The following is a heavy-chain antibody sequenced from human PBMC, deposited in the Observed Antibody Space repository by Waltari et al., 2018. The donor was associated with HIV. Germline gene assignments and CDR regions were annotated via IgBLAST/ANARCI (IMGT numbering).Heavy chain of an antibody. CDR3: ARERVRGVKAFDI. Sequence: QVQLQESGPGLVKPSETLSLTCTVSGGSVSSGSYYWSWIRQPPGKGLEWIGYIYYSGSTNYNPSLKSRVTISVDTSKNQFSLKLSSVTAADTAVYYCARERVRGVKAFDIWGQGTMVTVSS. V-gene: IGHV4-61*01. CDR1: GGSVSSGSYY. J-gene: IGHJ3*02. CDR2: IYYSGST. D-gene: IGHD3-10*01.